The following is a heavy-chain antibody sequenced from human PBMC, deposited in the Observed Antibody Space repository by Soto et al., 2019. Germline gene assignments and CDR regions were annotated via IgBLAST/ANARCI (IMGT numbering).Heavy chain of an antibody. CDR2: IYYSGST. D-gene: IGHD3-22*01. CDR3: ASGEGQYYYDGSGYLDY. V-gene: IGHV4-31*03. CDR1: GGSISSGGYY. Sequence: TLSLTCTVSGGSISSGGYYWSWIRQHPGKGLEWIGYIYYSGSTYYNPSLKSRVTISVDTSKNQFSLKLSSVTAADTAVYYCASGEGQYYYDGSGYLDYGGQGALVTVSS. J-gene: IGHJ4*02.